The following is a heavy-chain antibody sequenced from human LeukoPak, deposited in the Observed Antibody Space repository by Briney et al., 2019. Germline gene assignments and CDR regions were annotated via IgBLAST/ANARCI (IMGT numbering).Heavy chain of an antibody. CDR3: AKDLGWQQLVPKYFQH. J-gene: IGHJ1*01. Sequence: GGSLRLSCAASGFTFSSYAMSWVRQAPGKGLEWVAFIRYDGSNKYYADSVKGRFTISRDNSKNTLYLQMNSLRAEDTAVYYCAKDLGWQQLVPKYFQHWGQGTLVTVSS. CDR2: IRYDGSNK. V-gene: IGHV3-30*02. D-gene: IGHD6-13*01. CDR1: GFTFSSYA.